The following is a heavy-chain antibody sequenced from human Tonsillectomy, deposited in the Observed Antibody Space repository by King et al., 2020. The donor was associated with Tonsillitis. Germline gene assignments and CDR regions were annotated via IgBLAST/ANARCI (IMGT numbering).Heavy chain of an antibody. CDR3: AKDKPTAMVALDY. D-gene: IGHD5-18*01. Sequence: QLVQSGPEVKKPGASVRVSCKASVYIFSKFGITWVRQAPGQGLEWVGWVIGYNGDTKYAQSFQGRVTMTTDTSTTTAYMDLSSLRTYDTAVYYCAKDKPTAMVALDYWGQGTLVTVSS. CDR1: VYIFSKFG. J-gene: IGHJ4*02. V-gene: IGHV1-18*01. CDR2: VIGYNGDT.